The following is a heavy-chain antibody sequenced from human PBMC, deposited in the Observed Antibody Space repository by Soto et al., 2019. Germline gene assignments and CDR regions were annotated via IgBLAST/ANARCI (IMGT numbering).Heavy chain of an antibody. CDR2: ISSSSSYI. J-gene: IGHJ6*02. D-gene: IGHD3-16*01. CDR1: GFTFSSYS. Sequence: PGGSLRLSCAASGFTFSSYSMNWVRQAPGKGLEWVSSISSSSSYIYYADSVKGRFTISRDNSKNMLYLQMNSLRSDDTAVYYCARDSITRVSSDVPGMDVWGQGTTVTVSS. CDR3: ARDSITRVSSDVPGMDV. V-gene: IGHV3-21*04.